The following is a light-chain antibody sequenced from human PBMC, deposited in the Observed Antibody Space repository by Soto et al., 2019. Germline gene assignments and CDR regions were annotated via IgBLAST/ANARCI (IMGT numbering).Light chain of an antibody. CDR3: QKYNSALSWT. CDR1: QDISNY. V-gene: IGKV1-33*01. CDR2: DAS. J-gene: IGKJ1*01. Sequence: DIQMTQSPSTLSASVGDRVTIACQASQDISNYLNWYQQKPGKAPNLLIYDASNLQTGVPSRFSGSGSGTDFTLTISSLQPEDVATYYCQKYNSALSWTFGQGTKVDIK.